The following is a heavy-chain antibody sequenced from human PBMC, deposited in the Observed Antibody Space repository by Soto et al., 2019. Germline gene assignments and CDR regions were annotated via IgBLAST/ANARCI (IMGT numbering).Heavy chain of an antibody. Sequence: PGGSLRLSCAASGFTFSSYSMNWVRQAPGKGLEWVSSISSSSSYIYYADSVKGRFTISRDNAKNSLYLQMNSLRAEDTAVYYCATPAGGSWYTSGYNWFDPWGPGTLVTVSS. CDR3: ATPAGGSWYTSGYNWFDP. D-gene: IGHD6-13*01. CDR1: GFTFSSYS. CDR2: ISSSSSYI. J-gene: IGHJ5*02. V-gene: IGHV3-21*01.